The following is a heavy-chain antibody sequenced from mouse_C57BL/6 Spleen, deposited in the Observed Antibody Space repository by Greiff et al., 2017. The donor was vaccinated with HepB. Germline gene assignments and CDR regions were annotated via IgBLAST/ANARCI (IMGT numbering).Heavy chain of an antibody. V-gene: IGHV1-85*01. CDR2: IYPRDGST. J-gene: IGHJ1*03. Sequence: VKLQESGPELVKPGASVKLSCKASGYTFTSYDINWVKQRPGQGLEWIGWIYPRDGSTKYNEKFKGKATLTVDTSSSTAYMELHSLTSEDSAVYFCASVDWYFDVWGTGTTVTVSS. CDR1: GYTFTSYD. CDR3: ASVDWYFDV.